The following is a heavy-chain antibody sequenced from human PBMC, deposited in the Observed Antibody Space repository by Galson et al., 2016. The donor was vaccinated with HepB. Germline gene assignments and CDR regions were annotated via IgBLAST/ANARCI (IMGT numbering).Heavy chain of an antibody. V-gene: IGHV4-39*01. CDR1: GGFISSNNYH. J-gene: IGHJ6*04. CDR2: ITYGGST. D-gene: IGHD3-16*01. Sequence: SETLSLTCNVSGGFISSNNYHWGWVRQPPGEGLEWIGNITYGGSTLYNPSLEGRVTISLDASNNQFSLKVNSVTATDTAVYFCAKWVSFGHSDVWGKGTTVTVSS. CDR3: AKWVSFGHSDV.